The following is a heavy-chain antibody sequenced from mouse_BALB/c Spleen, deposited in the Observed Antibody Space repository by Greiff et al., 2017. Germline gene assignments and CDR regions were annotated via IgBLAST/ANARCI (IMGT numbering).Heavy chain of an antibody. J-gene: IGHJ3*01. Sequence: EVKLVESGGGLVKPGGSLKLSCAASGFTFSSYAMSWVRPSPEQCLEWVAEISSGGCYTYYPDTVTGRFTISRDNAKNTLYLELSSLRSEVAAMYYCASYDDDVWFAYWGQGTLVTVSA. D-gene: IGHD2-4*01. CDR2: ISSGGCYT. CDR3: ASYDDDVWFAY. CDR1: GFTFSSYA. V-gene: IGHV5-9-4*01.